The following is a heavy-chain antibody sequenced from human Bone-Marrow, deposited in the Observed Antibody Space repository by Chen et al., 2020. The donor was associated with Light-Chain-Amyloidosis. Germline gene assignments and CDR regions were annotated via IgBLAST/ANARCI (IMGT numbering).Heavy chain of an antibody. CDR2: FEPEDGDR. J-gene: IGHJ4*02. Sequence: QVQLEQSGAEVKKPGASVKVSCKVSGYSLTEVSMHWVRQGPGKGLEWMGSFEPEDGDRTSAQKFQGRVTMTEDTSTDTAYMELSSLRSEDTAVYYCATPWSSGAAFDYWGQGTLVTVSS. V-gene: IGHV1-24*01. D-gene: IGHD1-26*01. CDR1: GYSLTEVS. CDR3: ATPWSSGAAFDY.